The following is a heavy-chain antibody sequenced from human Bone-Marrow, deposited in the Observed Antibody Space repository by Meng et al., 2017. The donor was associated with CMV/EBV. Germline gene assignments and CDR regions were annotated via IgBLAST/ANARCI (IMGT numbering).Heavy chain of an antibody. Sequence: ASVKVSCKASGYTFTSYDINWVRQATGQGLEWMGWMNPNSGNTGYAQKFQGRVTMTRNTSISTAYMELSSLRSEDTAVYYCARDVGSGYYGVFNWFDPWGQGTLVTVSS. V-gene: IGHV1-8*01. CDR2: MNPNSGNT. CDR3: ARDVGSGYYGVFNWFDP. D-gene: IGHD3-22*01. CDR1: GYTFTSYD. J-gene: IGHJ5*02.